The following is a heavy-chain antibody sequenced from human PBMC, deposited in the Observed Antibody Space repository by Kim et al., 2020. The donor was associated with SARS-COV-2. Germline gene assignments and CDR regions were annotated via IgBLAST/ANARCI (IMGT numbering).Heavy chain of an antibody. Sequence: VKGRFTISRDNAKNSLYLQMNSLRAEGTDLYYCAKDLSDSGWYEVDAFDIWGQGTMVTVSS. J-gene: IGHJ3*02. CDR3: AKDLSDSGWYEVDAFDI. D-gene: IGHD6-19*01. V-gene: IGHV3-9*01.